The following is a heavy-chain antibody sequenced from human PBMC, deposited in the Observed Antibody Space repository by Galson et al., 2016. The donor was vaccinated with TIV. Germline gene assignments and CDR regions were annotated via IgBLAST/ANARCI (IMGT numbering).Heavy chain of an antibody. CDR2: IYYSGGT. Sequence: ETLSLTCTVSGGSISSGSYYWTWIRQPPGKGLEWVGYIYYSGGTNYNPSLKSRVTISVDTSKNQFSLNLRSVTAADTAVYYCAREVYYFDRSGYYFDQWGQGTQVTVSS. J-gene: IGHJ4*02. CDR1: GGSISSGSYY. CDR3: AREVYYFDRSGYYFDQ. D-gene: IGHD3-22*01. V-gene: IGHV4-61*01.